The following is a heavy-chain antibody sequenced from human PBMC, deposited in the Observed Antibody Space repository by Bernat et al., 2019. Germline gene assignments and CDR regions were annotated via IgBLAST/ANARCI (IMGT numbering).Heavy chain of an antibody. CDR3: AKDGASGWSHNWFDP. CDR2: ISGSGGST. Sequence: EVQPLESGGGLVQPGGSLRLSCAASGFTFSSYAMSWVRQAPGKGLEWVSAISGSGGSTYYADSVKGRFTISRDNSKNTLYLQMNRLRAEDTAVYSCAKDGASGWSHNWFDPWGQGTLVTVSS. D-gene: IGHD6-19*01. CDR1: GFTFSSYA. J-gene: IGHJ5*02. V-gene: IGHV3-23*01.